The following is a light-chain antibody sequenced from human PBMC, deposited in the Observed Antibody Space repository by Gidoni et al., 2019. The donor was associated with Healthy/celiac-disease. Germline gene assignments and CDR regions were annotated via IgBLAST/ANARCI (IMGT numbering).Light chain of an antibody. J-gene: IGKJ1*01. CDR1: QGISSY. Sequence: AIRMTQSPSSFSASTGDRVTITCRASQGISSYLAWYQQKPGKAPKLLIYAPSTLQSGVPSRFSGSGSGTDFTLTISCLQSEDFATYYCQQYYSYRTFGQGTKVEIK. CDR3: QQYYSYRT. CDR2: APS. V-gene: IGKV1-8*01.